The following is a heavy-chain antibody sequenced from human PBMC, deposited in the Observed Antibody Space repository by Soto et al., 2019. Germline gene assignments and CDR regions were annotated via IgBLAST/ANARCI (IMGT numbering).Heavy chain of an antibody. J-gene: IGHJ5*02. V-gene: IGHV1-3*01. CDR1: GYTFTSYA. D-gene: IGHD2-21*02. CDR3: AKDDVSGDGLWLVSA. CDR2: INAGNGNT. Sequence: QVQLVQSGAEVKKPGASVKVSCKASGYTFTSYAMHWVRQAPGQRLEWMGWINAGNGNTKYSQKFQGRVTITRDTSASTAYMELSSLRSEDTAVYYCAKDDVSGDGLWLVSAWGQGTPVTVS.